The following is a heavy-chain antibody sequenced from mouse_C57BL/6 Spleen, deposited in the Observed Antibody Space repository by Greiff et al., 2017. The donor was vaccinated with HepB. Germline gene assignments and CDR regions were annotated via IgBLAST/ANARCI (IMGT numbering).Heavy chain of an antibody. J-gene: IGHJ2*01. Sequence: EVQVVESGGGLVQPGGSLSLSCAASGFTFTDYYMSWVRQPPGKALEWLGFIRNKANGYTTEYSASVKGRFTISRDNSQSILYLQMNALRAEDSATYYCARKRDGFDYWGQGTTLTVSS. CDR1: GFTFTDYY. V-gene: IGHV7-3*01. CDR3: ARKRDGFDY. D-gene: IGHD1-1*01. CDR2: IRNKANGYTT.